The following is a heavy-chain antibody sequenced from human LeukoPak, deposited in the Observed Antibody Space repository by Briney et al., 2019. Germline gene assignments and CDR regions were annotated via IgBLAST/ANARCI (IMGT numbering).Heavy chain of an antibody. D-gene: IGHD3-16*01. V-gene: IGHV3-23*01. CDR1: GLSFSTFA. CDR2: IRGNGET. Sequence: PGGSLRLSCAASGLSFSTFAMSWVRQGPATGLEWVSSIRGNGETSYADSVKGRFTLSSDSSRNTVYFQLNNLRVEDTAIYYCAKASWVSSTDAVRWGQGTLVTVSS. CDR3: AKASWVSSTDAVR. J-gene: IGHJ4*02.